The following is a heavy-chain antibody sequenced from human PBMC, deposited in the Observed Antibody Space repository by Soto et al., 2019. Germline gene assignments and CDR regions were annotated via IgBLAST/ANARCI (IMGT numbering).Heavy chain of an antibody. CDR1: GGSISSYY. Sequence: SETLSLTCTVSGGSISSYYWSWIRQPPGKGLEWIGYIYYSGSTTYNPSLKSRVTISVDTSKNQFSLKLSSVTAADTAVYYCARGRGYSYGLDPWGQGTLVTVSS. D-gene: IGHD5-18*01. CDR2: IYYSGST. CDR3: ARGRGYSYGLDP. V-gene: IGHV4-59*01. J-gene: IGHJ5*02.